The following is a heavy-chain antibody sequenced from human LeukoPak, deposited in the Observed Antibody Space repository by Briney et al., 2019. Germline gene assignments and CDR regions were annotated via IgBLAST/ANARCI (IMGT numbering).Heavy chain of an antibody. D-gene: IGHD3-10*01. CDR2: IYTSGST. CDR3: ARRTRVGWYFDL. CDR1: DGSISSGSYY. V-gene: IGHV4-61*02. Sequence: SQTLTLTCTVSDGSISSGSYYWSWIRQPAGKGLEWIGRIYTSGSTNYNPSLKSRVTISVDASKNQFSLKLSSVTAADTAVYYCARRTRVGWYFDLWGRGTPVTVSS. J-gene: IGHJ2*01.